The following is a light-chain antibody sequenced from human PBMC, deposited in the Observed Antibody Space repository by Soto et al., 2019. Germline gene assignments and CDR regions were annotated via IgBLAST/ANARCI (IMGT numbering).Light chain of an antibody. CDR3: QQLRMYPST. CDR1: QGISSY. Sequence: IQVTQSPSSVSASVGDIVTITWRASQGISSYLAWYQQKPGEAPKLLIYAASTLYGGVPSRFSGSGSGTDFALTITSLQAEDFATYYCQQLRMYPSTFGGGTKVDIK. V-gene: IGKV1-9*01. J-gene: IGKJ4*01. CDR2: AAS.